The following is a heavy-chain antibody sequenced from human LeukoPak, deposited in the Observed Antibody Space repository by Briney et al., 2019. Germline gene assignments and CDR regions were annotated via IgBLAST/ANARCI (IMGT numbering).Heavy chain of an antibody. CDR1: GGSINSYY. Sequence: PSETLSLTCTVSGGSINSYYWSWIRQPAGEGLEWIGRIYTSGSTNYNPSLKTRVTISVDTSKNQLSLKLNSVTAADTAVYYCARDITMIQGPITRLANWFDPWGQGTLVTVSS. CDR2: IYTSGST. J-gene: IGHJ5*02. D-gene: IGHD3-10*01. V-gene: IGHV4-4*07. CDR3: ARDITMIQGPITRLANWFDP.